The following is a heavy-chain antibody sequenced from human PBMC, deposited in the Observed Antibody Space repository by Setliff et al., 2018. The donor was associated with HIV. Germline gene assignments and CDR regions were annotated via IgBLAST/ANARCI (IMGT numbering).Heavy chain of an antibody. CDR3: ATSDYGRDSGDFQH. Sequence: PGESLKISCKGSGYRFSSYWIAWVRQMPGKGLEWMGIIYPGDSATRYSPSFQGPVTISADKSLSTTYLQWSSLKASDIAMYFCATSDYGRDSGDFQHWGQGTLVTVSS. V-gene: IGHV5-51*01. J-gene: IGHJ1*01. CDR2: IYPGDSAT. D-gene: IGHD4-17*01. CDR1: GYRFSSYW.